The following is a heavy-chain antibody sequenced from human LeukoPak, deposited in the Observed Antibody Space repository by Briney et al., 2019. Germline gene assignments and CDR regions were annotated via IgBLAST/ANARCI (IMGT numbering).Heavy chain of an antibody. CDR2: MNPNSGNT. CDR3: ARGRGRPKRRANWFDP. D-gene: IGHD3-10*01. J-gene: IGHJ5*02. V-gene: IGHV1-8*01. CDR1: GYTFTSYD. Sequence: ASVKVSCKASGYTFTSYDINWVRQATGQGLEWMGWMNPNSGNTGYAQKFQGRVTMTRNTSKSTAYMELSSLRSEDTAVYYCARGRGRPKRRANWFDPWGQGTLVTVSS.